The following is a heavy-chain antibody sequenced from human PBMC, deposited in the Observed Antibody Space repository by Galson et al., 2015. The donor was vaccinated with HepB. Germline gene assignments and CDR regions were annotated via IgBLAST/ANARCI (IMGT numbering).Heavy chain of an antibody. V-gene: IGHV1-46*01. J-gene: IGHJ4*02. CDR2: INPSGGST. CDR3: ARDQTTVVTPDENNYDY. Sequence: SVKVSCKASGYTFTSYYMHWVRQAPGQGLEWMGIINPSGGSTSYAQKFQGRVTMTRDTSTSTVYMELSSLRSEDTAVYYCARDQTTVVTPDENNYDYWGQGTLVTVSS. CDR1: GYTFTSYY. D-gene: IGHD4-23*01.